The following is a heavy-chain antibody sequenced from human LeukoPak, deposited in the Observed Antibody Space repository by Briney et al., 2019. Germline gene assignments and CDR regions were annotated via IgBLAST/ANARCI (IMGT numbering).Heavy chain of an antibody. CDR1: GFTFSSDW. CDR3: ARDRGYQIDY. J-gene: IGHJ4*02. V-gene: IGHV3-74*01. CDR2: INSDGSST. Sequence: TGGSLRLSCAASGFTFSSDWMHWVRQAPGKGLVWVSRINSDGSSTNYADSVKGRFTISRDNAKHTLYLQINSLGPEDTAVYYCARDRGYQIDYWGQGTLVTVSS. D-gene: IGHD3-22*01.